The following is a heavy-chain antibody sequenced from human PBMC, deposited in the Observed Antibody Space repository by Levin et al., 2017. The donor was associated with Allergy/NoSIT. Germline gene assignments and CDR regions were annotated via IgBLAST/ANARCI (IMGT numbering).Heavy chain of an antibody. CDR1: GGPLSDYY. V-gene: IGHV4-59*01. CDR3: ARDAGRSGWYFFGY. CDR2: IYYSGGT. D-gene: IGHD6-19*01. Sequence: SETLSLTCTVSGGPLSDYYWSWIRLTPGKGLEWIGYIYYSGGTKYNPSLKSRVTISEDTSKNQFSLNLRSVTAADTAVYYCARDAGRSGWYFFGYWGQGILVTVSS. J-gene: IGHJ4*02.